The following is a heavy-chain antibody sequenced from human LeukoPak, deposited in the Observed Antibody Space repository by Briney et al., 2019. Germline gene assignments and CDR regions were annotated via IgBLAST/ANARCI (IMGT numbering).Heavy chain of an antibody. D-gene: IGHD4/OR15-4a*01. V-gene: IGHV3-23*01. J-gene: IGHJ6*02. CDR2: ITGSGGDS. CDR1: GFTFSYYA. CDR3: AKAEVPDFWYSGLDV. Sequence: GGSLRLSCAASGFTFSYYAMNWVRQAPGKGLEWVSSITGSGGDSYYADSVKGRFTISRDNSKNTVYLQLNSLRVEDTAVFYCAKAEVPDFWYSGLDVWGQGTTVTVSS.